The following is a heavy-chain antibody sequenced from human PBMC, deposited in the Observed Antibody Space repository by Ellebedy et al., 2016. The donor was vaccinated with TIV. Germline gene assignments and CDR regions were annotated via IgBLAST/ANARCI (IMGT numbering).Heavy chain of an antibody. Sequence: ASVKVSXKASGYTFTSFGLSWVRQAPGQGLEWMGWISAYNGDINYARNFQGRVAMTTDTATSTVYVDLRSLRSDDTAVYYCARVSVDVVIGYHYFYMDIWGKGTTVTVSS. V-gene: IGHV1-18*01. D-gene: IGHD6-6*01. J-gene: IGHJ6*03. CDR3: ARVSVDVVIGYHYFYMDI. CDR1: GYTFTSFG. CDR2: ISAYNGDI.